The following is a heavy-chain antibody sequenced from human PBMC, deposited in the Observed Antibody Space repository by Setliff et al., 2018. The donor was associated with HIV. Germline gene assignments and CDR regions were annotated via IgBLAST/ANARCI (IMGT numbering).Heavy chain of an antibody. CDR2: ISTSGSST. Sequence: ASETLSLTCTVSGGSISSSSYYWGWIRQPPGKGLEWVSYISTSGSSTRYADSVKGRFTISRDNAKNMLYLQMNSLSADDTAVYYCVRGSGYYYFDNWGQGALVTVSS. CDR1: GGSISSSSYY. V-gene: IGHV3-74*01. D-gene: IGHD3-22*01. CDR3: VRGSGYYYFDN. J-gene: IGHJ4*02.